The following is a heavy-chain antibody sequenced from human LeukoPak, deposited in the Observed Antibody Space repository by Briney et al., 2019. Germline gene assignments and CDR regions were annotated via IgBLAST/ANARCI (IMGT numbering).Heavy chain of an antibody. CDR2: ISSSGSTI. Sequence: GGSLRLSCAASGFTFSDYYMSWIRQAPGKGLEWVSYISSSGSTIYYADSVKGRFTISRDNAKNSLYLQMNSLRAEDTAVYYCAGEISSSSWYNWFDPWGQGTLVTVSS. CDR1: GFTFSDYY. J-gene: IGHJ5*02. V-gene: IGHV3-11*01. CDR3: AGEISSSSWYNWFDP. D-gene: IGHD6-13*01.